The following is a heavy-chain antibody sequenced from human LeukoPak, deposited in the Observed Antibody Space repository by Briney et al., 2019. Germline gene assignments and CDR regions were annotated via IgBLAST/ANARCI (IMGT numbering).Heavy chain of an antibody. J-gene: IGHJ4*02. D-gene: IGHD2-15*01. CDR1: GFTLSSYW. Sequence: GGSLRLSCAASGFTLSSYWMSWVRQAPGKGLEWVANIKRDGSEKYYVDSVKGRFTISRDNAKNSLYLQMNSLRAEDTAVFYCAREMSGGSCFDYWGQGTLGPVSS. V-gene: IGHV3-7*01. CDR3: AREMSGGSCFDY. CDR2: IKRDGSEK.